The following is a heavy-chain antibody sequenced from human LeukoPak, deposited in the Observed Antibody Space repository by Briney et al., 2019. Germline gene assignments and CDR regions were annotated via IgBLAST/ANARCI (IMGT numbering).Heavy chain of an antibody. J-gene: IGHJ4*02. CDR3: ASSLLFGDYSRFDY. CDR1: GGSFSGYY. Sequence: SGTLSLTCAASGGSFSGYYWSWLRQAPGKGLEWVGEINHSGSTNYNPSLMSRVTISVDRSKNQFSLTRSSVTATDTARYYCASSLLFGDYSRFDYWGQGTLVTVSS. CDR2: INHSGST. D-gene: IGHD4-17*01. V-gene: IGHV4-34*01.